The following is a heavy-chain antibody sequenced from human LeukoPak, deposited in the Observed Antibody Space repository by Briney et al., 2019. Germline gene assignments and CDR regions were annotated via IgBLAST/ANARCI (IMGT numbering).Heavy chain of an antibody. CDR3: AKGSRDSRPYYFDF. D-gene: IGHD3-3*01. Sequence: GGSLRLSCAAPGFTFSSYAMSWVRQAPGKGLEWVSSISASGGGTYYADSMKGRFTISRDSSKNTLYLQMNSLRAEDTALYYCAKGSRDSRPYYFDFWGQEILVTVSS. CDR2: ISASGGGT. J-gene: IGHJ4*02. CDR1: GFTFSSYA. V-gene: IGHV3-23*01.